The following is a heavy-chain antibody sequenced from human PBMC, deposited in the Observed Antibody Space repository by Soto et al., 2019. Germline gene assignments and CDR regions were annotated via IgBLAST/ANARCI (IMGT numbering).Heavy chain of an antibody. CDR3: ARDLSSSPDA. CDR2: INAGNGNT. J-gene: IGHJ5*02. Sequence: QVQLVQSGAEVKKPGASVKGSCKASGYTFTNYAMHWVRQAPGHRLEWMGWINAGNGNTKYSQKFQGRVTITRDTSASTAYMELSSLRTEDTPVCYCARDLSSSPDAWGQGTLVTVSS. V-gene: IGHV1-3*01. CDR1: GYTFTNYA. D-gene: IGHD6-6*01.